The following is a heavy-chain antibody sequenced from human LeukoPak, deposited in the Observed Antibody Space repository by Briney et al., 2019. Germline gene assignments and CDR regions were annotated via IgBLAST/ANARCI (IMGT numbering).Heavy chain of an antibody. CDR1: GGSFSGYY. J-gene: IGHJ4*02. CDR2: INHSGST. D-gene: IGHD6-13*01. CDR3: ARDDLPPGTAAGYYFDY. Sequence: SETLSLTCAVYGGSFSGYYWSWIRQPPGKGLEWIGEINHSGSTNYNPSLKSRVTISVDTSKNQFSLKLSSVTAADTAVYYCARDDLPPGTAAGYYFDYWGQGTLVTVSS. V-gene: IGHV4-34*01.